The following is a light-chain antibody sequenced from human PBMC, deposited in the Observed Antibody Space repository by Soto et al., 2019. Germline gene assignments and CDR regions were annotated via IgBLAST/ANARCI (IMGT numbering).Light chain of an antibody. V-gene: IGLV1-40*01. Sequence: QSVLTQPPSVSGAPGQRVTISCTGSSSNIGAGYDVHWYQQLPGTAPKLLIYYNNNRPSGVPDRFSGSKSGTSASLAITGLQAEDEADYYCHSYDTSLSGSVFGGGTKVNVL. J-gene: IGLJ2*01. CDR2: YNN. CDR3: HSYDTSLSGSV. CDR1: SSNIGAGYD.